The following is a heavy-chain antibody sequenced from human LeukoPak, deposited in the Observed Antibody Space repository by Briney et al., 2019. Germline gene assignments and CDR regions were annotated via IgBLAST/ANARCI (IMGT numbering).Heavy chain of an antibody. CDR3: AKDKGAVGAYGMDV. CDR2: ISWNSGRI. Sequence: SLRLSCAASGFPFDDYAMQWLPHAPGKALECVSGISWNSGRIGYADSVKGRFTISRDNAKNSLYLQMNSLRAEDTALYYCAKDKGAVGAYGMDVWGQGTTVTVSS. CDR1: GFPFDDYA. V-gene: IGHV3-9*01. D-gene: IGHD2-15*01. J-gene: IGHJ6*02.